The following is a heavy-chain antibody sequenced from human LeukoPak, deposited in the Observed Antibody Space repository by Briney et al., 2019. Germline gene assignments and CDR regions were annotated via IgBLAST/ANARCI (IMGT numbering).Heavy chain of an antibody. D-gene: IGHD1-26*01. CDR3: ARQGGVGATFDY. V-gene: IGHV4-39*01. Sequence: LETLSLTCTVSGGSISSSSYYWGWIRQPPGKGLEWIGSIYYSGSTYYNPSLKSRVTISVDTSKNQFSLKLSSVTAADTAVYYCARQGGVGATFDYWGQGTLVTVSS. J-gene: IGHJ4*02. CDR1: GGSISSSSYY. CDR2: IYYSGST.